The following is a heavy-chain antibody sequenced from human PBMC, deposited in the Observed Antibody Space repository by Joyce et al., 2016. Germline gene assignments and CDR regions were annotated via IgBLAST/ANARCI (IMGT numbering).Heavy chain of an antibody. CDR1: GFTFSSYE. V-gene: IGHV3-48*03. CDR3: ARDLRGSRDY. D-gene: IGHD6-19*01. J-gene: IGHJ4*02. Sequence: EVQLVESGGGLVQPGGSLRLSCAASGFTFSSYEMNWVRQAPGKGLEWISYISGRCGTIYYADSVKGRFTISRDNAKNSLYLQMNSLRAEDTAVYYCARDLRGSRDYWGQGTLVTVSS. CDR2: ISGRCGTI.